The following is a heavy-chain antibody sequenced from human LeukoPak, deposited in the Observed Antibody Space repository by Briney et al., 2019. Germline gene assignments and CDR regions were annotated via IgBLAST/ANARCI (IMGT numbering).Heavy chain of an antibody. V-gene: IGHV4-4*07. CDR1: GDSISSYY. CDR2: IYTSGST. CDR3: ARESGDSSYSLAEHFQH. Sequence: SETLSLTCTVSGDSISSYYWSWIRQPAGEGLEWIGRIYTSGSTNYNPSLKSRVTMSIDTSKNQFSLKLNSVTAADTAVYYCARESGDSSYSLAEHFQHWGQGTLVTVSS. D-gene: IGHD3-22*01. J-gene: IGHJ1*01.